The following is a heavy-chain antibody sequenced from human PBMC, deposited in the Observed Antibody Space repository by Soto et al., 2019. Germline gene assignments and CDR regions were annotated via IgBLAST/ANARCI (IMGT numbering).Heavy chain of an antibody. V-gene: IGHV3-72*01. J-gene: IGHJ6*02. CDR1: GFTFSDHY. CDR3: ARGGGYCSSTSCPRFGMDV. CDR2: TRNKANSYTT. D-gene: IGHD2-2*01. Sequence: PGGSLRLSCAASGFTFSDHYMDWVRQAPGKGLEWVGRTRNKANSYTTEYAASVKGRFTISRDDSKNSLYLQMNSLKTEDTAVYYCARGGGYCSSTSCPRFGMDVWGQGTTVTVSS.